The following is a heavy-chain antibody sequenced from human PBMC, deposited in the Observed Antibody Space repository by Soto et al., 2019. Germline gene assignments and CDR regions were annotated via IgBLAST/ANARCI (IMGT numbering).Heavy chain of an antibody. J-gene: IGHJ3*02. CDR1: GFTFSSYA. V-gene: IGHV3-23*01. CDR3: AKACGGDCYPFDAFDI. D-gene: IGHD2-21*02. CDR2: ISGSGGST. Sequence: EVQLLESGGGLVQPGGSLRLSCAASGFTFSSYAMSWVRQAPGKGLEWVSAISGSGGSTYYADSVKGRFTISRDNSKHTLYLQMNSLRAEDTAVYYCAKACGGDCYPFDAFDIWGQGTMVTVSS.